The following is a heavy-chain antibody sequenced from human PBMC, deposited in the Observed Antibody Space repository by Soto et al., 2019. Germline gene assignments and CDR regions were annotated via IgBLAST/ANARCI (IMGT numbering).Heavy chain of an antibody. Sequence: SETLSLTCTVSGGSISSSSYYWGWIRQPPGKGLEWIGSIYYSGSTYYNPSLKSRVTISVDTSKNQFSLKLSSVTAAHTAVYYCARHTPAISNSDHWGQGNLVTVGS. D-gene: IGHD2-15*01. V-gene: IGHV4-39*01. CDR1: GGSISSSSYY. J-gene: IGHJ4*02. CDR2: IYYSGST. CDR3: ARHTPAISNSDH.